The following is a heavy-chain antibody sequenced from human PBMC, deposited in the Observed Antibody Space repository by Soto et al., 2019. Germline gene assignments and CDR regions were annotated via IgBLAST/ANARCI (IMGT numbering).Heavy chain of an antibody. J-gene: IGHJ3*02. CDR2: IWYDGSNK. Sequence: GGSLRLFCAASGFTFSRYGMHWVRQAPGKGLEWVAVIWYDGSNKYYADSVKGRFTISRDNSKNTLYLQMNSLRAEDTAVYYCASQYGSDDAFDIWGQGTMVTVSS. V-gene: IGHV3-33*01. D-gene: IGHD4-17*01. CDR1: GFTFSRYG. CDR3: ASQYGSDDAFDI.